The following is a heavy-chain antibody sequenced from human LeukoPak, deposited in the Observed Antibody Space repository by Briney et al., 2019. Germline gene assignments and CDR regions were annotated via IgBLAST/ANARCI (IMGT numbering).Heavy chain of an antibody. CDR3: ARDSGYGYNTFPTADY. J-gene: IGHJ4*02. CDR1: GFTFSSYG. D-gene: IGHD5-24*01. CDR2: IWYDGSNK. V-gene: IGHV3-33*01. Sequence: PGRSLRLSCLSSGFTFSSYGMHWVRQAPGKGVEWVAFIWYDGSNKYYADSVKGRFTISRDNSENTLYLQMSSLRAEDTALYYCARDSGYGYNTFPTADYWGQGILVTVSS.